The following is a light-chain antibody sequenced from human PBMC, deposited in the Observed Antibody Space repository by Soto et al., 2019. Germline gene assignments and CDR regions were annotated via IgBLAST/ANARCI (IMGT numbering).Light chain of an antibody. J-gene: IGLJ1*01. Sequence: QSVLTQPASVSGSPGQSITISCTGTSSDVGGYNYVSWYQQHPGKAPKLMIYDVSNRPSGVSNRFSGSKSGNTASLTISGLQAEDGADYYCSSYTSSSTLVFGTGTKVT. V-gene: IGLV2-14*01. CDR1: SSDVGGYNY. CDR3: SSYTSSSTLV. CDR2: DVS.